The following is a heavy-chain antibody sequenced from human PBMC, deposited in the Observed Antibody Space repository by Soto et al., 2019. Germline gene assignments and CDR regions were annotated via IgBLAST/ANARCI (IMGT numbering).Heavy chain of an antibody. CDR2: INHGGST. Sequence: SGTMSITTAVYGWTFCGYYWSWIRQPPGKGLEWIGEINHGGSTNYNPSLKSRVTISVDTSKNQFSLKLSSVTAADTAVYYCARGQYDSSGYFYWGQGTLVTVSS. CDR3: ARGQYDSSGYFY. D-gene: IGHD3-22*01. CDR1: GWTFCGYY. V-gene: IGHV4-34*01. J-gene: IGHJ4*02.